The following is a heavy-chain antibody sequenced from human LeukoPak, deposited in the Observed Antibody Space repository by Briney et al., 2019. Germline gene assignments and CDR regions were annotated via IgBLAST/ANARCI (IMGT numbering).Heavy chain of an antibody. CDR3: ARESIAAVMFDP. J-gene: IGHJ5*02. CDR2: INPNRGGT. CDR1: GYTFTGYY. D-gene: IGHD6-6*01. Sequence: ASVKVSCKASGYTFTGYYMHWVRQAPGQGLEWMGWINPNRGGTNYAQKFQGRVAMTRDTSISTAYMELSRLRSDDTAVYYCARESIAAVMFDPWGQGTLVTVSS. V-gene: IGHV1-2*02.